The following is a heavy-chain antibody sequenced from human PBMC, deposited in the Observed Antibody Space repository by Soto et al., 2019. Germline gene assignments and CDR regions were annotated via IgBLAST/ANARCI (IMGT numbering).Heavy chain of an antibody. V-gene: IGHV1-69*12. D-gene: IGHD6-19*01. CDR2: IIPIFGTA. CDR3: ARIRAGGLIAVAGPWYFEL. Sequence: QVQLVQSGAEVKKPGSSVKVSCKASGGTFSSYAISWVRQAPGQGLEWMGGIIPIFGTANYAQKFQGRVTITAAESTSTGYRELGSLRSEDTAVYYCARIRAGGLIAVAGPWYFELWGRGTLVTVSS. J-gene: IGHJ2*01. CDR1: GGTFSSYA.